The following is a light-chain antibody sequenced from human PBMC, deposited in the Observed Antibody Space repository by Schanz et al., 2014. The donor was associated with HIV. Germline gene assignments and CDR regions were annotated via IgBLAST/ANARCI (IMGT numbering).Light chain of an antibody. Sequence: EIVLTQSPGTLSLSLGERATLSCRASQSVSSSYLAWYQQRPGQAPRLLIYGASSRATGIPDRFSGSGSGTEFTLTINSLQSEDVAVYYCLQHNDWPWTFGQGTKVEIK. V-gene: IGKV3-20*01. CDR1: QSVSSSY. J-gene: IGKJ1*01. CDR2: GAS. CDR3: LQHNDWPWT.